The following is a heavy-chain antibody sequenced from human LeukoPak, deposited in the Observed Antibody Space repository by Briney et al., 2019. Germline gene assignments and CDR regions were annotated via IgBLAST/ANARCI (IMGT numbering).Heavy chain of an antibody. Sequence: GGSLRLSCAASGFTFSSYWMHWVRQAPGRGLVWVSRINSDGSSTSYADSVKGRFTISRDNAKNTLYLQMNSLRAEDTAVHYCARVSELDYDYVWGSYRATFDYWGQGTLVTVSS. CDR3: ARVSELDYDYVWGSYRATFDY. J-gene: IGHJ4*02. V-gene: IGHV3-74*01. CDR1: GFTFSSYW. CDR2: INSDGSST. D-gene: IGHD3-16*02.